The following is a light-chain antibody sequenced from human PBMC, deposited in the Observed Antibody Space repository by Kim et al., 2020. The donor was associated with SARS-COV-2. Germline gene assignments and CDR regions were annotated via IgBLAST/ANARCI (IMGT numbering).Light chain of an antibody. J-gene: IGLJ3*02. Sequence: PGGTVTLPCGSSTGGVTSDHYPYWLQQKPGQAPRTLIYDTNNKHSWAPARFSGSLLGGKAALTLSAAQPEDEADYYCFLSYSGARVFGGGPKVTVL. CDR3: FLSYSGARV. CDR1: TGGVTSDHY. CDR2: DTN. V-gene: IGLV7-46*01.